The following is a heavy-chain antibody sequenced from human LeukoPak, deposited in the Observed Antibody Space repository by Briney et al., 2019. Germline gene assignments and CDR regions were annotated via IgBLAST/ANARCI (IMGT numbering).Heavy chain of an antibody. J-gene: IGHJ4*02. CDR1: DGSISGYY. D-gene: IGHD5-18*01. CDR2: IYYSGST. V-gene: IGHV4-4*07. Sequence: SETLSLTCTVSDGSISGYYWTWIRQPAGKGLEWIGRIYYSGSTNYNPSLKSRVTISVDTSKNQFSLKLSSVTVADTAVYYCARWDLGYSYGLAGFDYWGQGTLVTVSS. CDR3: ARWDLGYSYGLAGFDY.